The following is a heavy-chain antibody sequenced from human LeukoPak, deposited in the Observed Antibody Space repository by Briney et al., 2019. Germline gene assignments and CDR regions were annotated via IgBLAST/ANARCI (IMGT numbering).Heavy chain of an antibody. D-gene: IGHD3-22*01. CDR1: GGSISSYY. V-gene: IGHV4-4*07. J-gene: IGHJ5*02. CDR2: IYSSGSS. CDR3: AKGRYENSGYQNWFDP. Sequence: SETLSLTCTVSGGSISSYYWSWIRQPAGKGLEWIGRIYSSGSSNHNPSLKSRVTMSVDTSKNQFSLRLRSVTAADTAVYYCAKGRYENSGYQNWFDPWGQGTLVTVSS.